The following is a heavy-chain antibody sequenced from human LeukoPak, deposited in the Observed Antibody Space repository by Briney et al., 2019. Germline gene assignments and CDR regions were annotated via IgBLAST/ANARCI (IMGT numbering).Heavy chain of an antibody. V-gene: IGHV1-2*02. CDR3: ARSGMYTNQYGMDV. J-gene: IGHJ6*02. CDR2: INPNSGGT. CDR1: GYTFTGYY. Sequence: ASVKVSCKASGYTFTGYYMHWVRQAPGQGLEWMGWINPNSGGTNYAQKFRGRVTMTRDTSISTAYMELSRLRSDDTAVYYCARSGMYTNQYGMDVWGQGTTVTVSS. D-gene: IGHD3-10*01.